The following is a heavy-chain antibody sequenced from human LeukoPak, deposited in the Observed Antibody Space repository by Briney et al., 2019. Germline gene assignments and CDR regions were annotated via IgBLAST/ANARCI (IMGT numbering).Heavy chain of an antibody. V-gene: IGHV4-39*01. CDR1: GDSFSFSRNN. CDR3: ARAITMTVVDRWGYCDF. CDR2: IVCSGKT. J-gene: IGHJ4*02. Sequence: SETLSLTCTGSGDSFSFSRNNWARNRPSPGKGLEWIGSIVCSGKTSYNLSLKSRLSMSLVTSKNQLSLEVRSLIAADTAVYFCARAITMTVVDRWGYCDFWGQGSVVNVCS. D-gene: IGHD3-22*01.